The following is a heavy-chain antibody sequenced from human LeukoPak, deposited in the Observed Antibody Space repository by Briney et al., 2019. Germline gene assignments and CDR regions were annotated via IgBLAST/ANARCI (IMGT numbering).Heavy chain of an antibody. CDR1: GGSFSGYY. J-gene: IGHJ4*02. CDR2: INHSGST. CDR3: ASSDYGDYGIDY. Sequence: SEILSLTCAVYGGSFSGYYWSWIRQPPGKGLEWIGEINHSGSTNYNPSLKSRVTISVDTSKNQFSLKLSSVTAADTAVYYCASSDYGDYGIDYWGQGTLVTVSS. V-gene: IGHV4-34*01. D-gene: IGHD4-17*01.